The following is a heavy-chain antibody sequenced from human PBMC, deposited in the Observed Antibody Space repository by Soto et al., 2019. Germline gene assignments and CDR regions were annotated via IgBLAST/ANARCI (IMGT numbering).Heavy chain of an antibody. V-gene: IGHV4-4*02. Sequence: SETLSLTCAVSGGSINSRYWWSWVRQSPGKGLEWIGEIYHSGSTNYNPSLKSRVTISVDTSKNQFSLKLSSVTAADTAVYYCARRYGVYFDYWGQGTLVTVSS. CDR3: ARRYGVYFDY. J-gene: IGHJ4*02. D-gene: IGHD4-17*01. CDR2: IYHSGST. CDR1: GGSINSRYW.